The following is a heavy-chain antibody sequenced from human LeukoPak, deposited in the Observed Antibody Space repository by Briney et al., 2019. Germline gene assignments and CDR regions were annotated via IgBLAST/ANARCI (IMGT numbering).Heavy chain of an antibody. CDR3: ATIRQWELLAFDI. V-gene: IGHV3-23*01. Sequence: QPGGSLRLSCAASGFTFSSYAMSWVRQAPGKGLEGVSAISGSGGSTYYADSVKGRFTISRDNSKNTLYLQMNSLRAEDTAVYYCATIRQWELLAFDIWGQGTMVTVSS. CDR1: GFTFSSYA. CDR2: ISGSGGST. J-gene: IGHJ3*02. D-gene: IGHD1-26*01.